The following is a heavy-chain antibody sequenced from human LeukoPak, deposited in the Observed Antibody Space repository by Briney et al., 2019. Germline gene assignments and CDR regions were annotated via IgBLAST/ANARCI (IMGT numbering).Heavy chain of an antibody. CDR1: GYTFTSYG. Sequence: ASVTVSCKASGYTFTSYGISRVRQAPGQGLEWMGWISAYNGNTNYAQKLQGRVTMTTDTSTSTAYMELRSLRSDDTAVYFCARGATYYYDSSGYYFDYWGQGTLVTVSS. D-gene: IGHD3-22*01. J-gene: IGHJ4*02. CDR2: ISAYNGNT. CDR3: ARGATYYYDSSGYYFDY. V-gene: IGHV1-18*01.